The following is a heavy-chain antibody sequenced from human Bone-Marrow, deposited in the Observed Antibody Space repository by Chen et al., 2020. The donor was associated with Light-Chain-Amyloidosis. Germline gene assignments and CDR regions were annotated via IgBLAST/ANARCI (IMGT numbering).Heavy chain of an antibody. D-gene: IGHD3-9*01. Sequence: EVQLVESGGGLLQRGGSLRLSCAASGFAFSSYAMRWVRQAPGKGLEWGSTSSGSGGSRYYGDSVKGRLTISRDNSKNALFLQMNSLRAEDTAVYYCAKDISYDDILPGYPADAFDIWGQGTMVTVSS. CDR2: SSGSGGSR. V-gene: IGHV3-23*04. CDR3: AKDISYDDILPGYPADAFDI. J-gene: IGHJ3*02. CDR1: GFAFSSYA.